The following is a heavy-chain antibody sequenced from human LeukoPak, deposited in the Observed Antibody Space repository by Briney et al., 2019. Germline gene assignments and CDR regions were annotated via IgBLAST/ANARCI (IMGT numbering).Heavy chain of an antibody. CDR2: INRSGST. Sequence: PSETLSLTCAVYGGSFSGYYWSWIRQPPGKGLEWIGEINRSGSTNYNPSLKSRVTISVDTSKNQFSLKLSSVAAADTAVYYCARTIAAAGTYYFDYWGQGTLVTVSS. J-gene: IGHJ4*02. CDR1: GGSFSGYY. D-gene: IGHD6-13*01. V-gene: IGHV4-34*01. CDR3: ARTIAAAGTYYFDY.